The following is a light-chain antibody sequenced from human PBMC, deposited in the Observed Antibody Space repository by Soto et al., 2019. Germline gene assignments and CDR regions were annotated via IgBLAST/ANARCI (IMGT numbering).Light chain of an antibody. V-gene: IGKV3D-20*02. Sequence: DIVLTQSPGTLSLSPGERATLSCRASQSVSSSHLAWYQQKPGQAPRLFIYGASSRATGIPDRFSGSGSGTDFTLTISSLEPEDFAVYYCQQRSNWLTFGGGTKVEIK. J-gene: IGKJ4*01. CDR3: QQRSNWLT. CDR2: GAS. CDR1: QSVSSSH.